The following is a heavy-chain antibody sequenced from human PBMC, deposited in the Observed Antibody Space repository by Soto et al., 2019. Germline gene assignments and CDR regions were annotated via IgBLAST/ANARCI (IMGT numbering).Heavy chain of an antibody. D-gene: IGHD2-15*01. Sequence: SETLSLTCSVSGYSVTSSDYYWAWIRQPPGKGLEWIGSTFYSGLTYYNPSLKSRVTLSVDTSKNQFSVRLNSVTAADTAVYYCAPLSVSLSGPYGIHVWGQGTTVTVSS. J-gene: IGHJ6*02. CDR2: TFYSGLT. V-gene: IGHV4-39*01. CDR3: APLSVSLSGPYGIHV. CDR1: GYSVTSSDYY.